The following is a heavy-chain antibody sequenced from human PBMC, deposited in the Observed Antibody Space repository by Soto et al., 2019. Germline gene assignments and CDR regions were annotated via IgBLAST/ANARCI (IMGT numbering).Heavy chain of an antibody. V-gene: IGHV3-48*03. CDR2: ISSSGSTI. J-gene: IGHJ4*02. D-gene: IGHD1-26*01. Sequence: EVQLVESGGGLVQPVGSLRLSCAASGFTFSSYEMNWVRQAPGKGLEWVSYISSSGSTIYYADSVKGRFTISRDNAKNSLYLQMNSLRAEDTAVYSCARSGSYDSFDYWGQGTLVTVSS. CDR1: GFTFSSYE. CDR3: ARSGSYDSFDY.